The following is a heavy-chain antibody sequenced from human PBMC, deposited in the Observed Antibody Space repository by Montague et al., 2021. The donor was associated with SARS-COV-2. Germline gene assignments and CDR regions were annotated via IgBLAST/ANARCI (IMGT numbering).Heavy chain of an antibody. CDR3: ARDAPYYDSSGYLFYYGMDV. D-gene: IGHD3-22*01. V-gene: IGHV3-33*01. Sequence: SLRLSCAASGFTFSSYGMHWVRQAPGKGLEWVAVIWYDGSNKYYADSVKGRFTISRDNSKNTLYLQMNSLRAKDTAVYYCARDAPYYDSSGYLFYYGMDVWGQGTTVTVSS. J-gene: IGHJ6*02. CDR2: IWYDGSNK. CDR1: GFTFSSYG.